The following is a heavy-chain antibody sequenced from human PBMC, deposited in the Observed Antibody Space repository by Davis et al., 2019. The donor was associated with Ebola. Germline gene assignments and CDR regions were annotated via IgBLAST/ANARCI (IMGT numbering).Heavy chain of an antibody. CDR3: AVGKGYCSGGSCYSLFDY. J-gene: IGHJ4*02. D-gene: IGHD2-15*01. CDR1: GYTFTSYA. CDR2: INAGNGNT. V-gene: IGHV1-3*01. Sequence: AASVKVSCKASGYTFTSYAMHWVRQAPGQRLEWMGWINAGNGNTKYSQKFQGRVTITRDTSASTAYVELSSLRSEDTAVYYCAVGKGYCSGGSCYSLFDYWGQGTLVTVSS.